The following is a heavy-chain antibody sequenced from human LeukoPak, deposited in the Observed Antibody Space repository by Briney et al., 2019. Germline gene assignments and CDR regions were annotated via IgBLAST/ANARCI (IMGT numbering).Heavy chain of an antibody. J-gene: IGHJ4*02. CDR3: ARAYDSSGPFDY. CDR2: IYNSGST. CDR1: GGSISRNY. D-gene: IGHD3-22*01. Sequence: SETLSLTCTVSGGSISRNYWSWIRQPPGKGLEWIGSIYNSGSTNYNPSLKSRVTISVDTSNNHLSLKLSSATAADTAAYYCARAYDSSGPFDYWGQGTLVTVSS. V-gene: IGHV4-59*01.